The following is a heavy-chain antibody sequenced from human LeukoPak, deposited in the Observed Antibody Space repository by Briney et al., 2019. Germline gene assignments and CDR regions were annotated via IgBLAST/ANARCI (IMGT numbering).Heavy chain of an antibody. CDR2: ISAYNGNS. CDR3: ARTPVPAAQYFQH. J-gene: IGHJ1*01. D-gene: IGHD2-2*01. CDR1: GYTFTSYG. Sequence: ASVKVSCKASGYTFTSYGISWVRQAPGQGLEWMGWISAYNGNSNYAQKFQGRVTITADESTSTAYMELSSLRSEDTAVYYCARTPVPAAQYFQHWGQGTLVTVSS. V-gene: IGHV1-18*01.